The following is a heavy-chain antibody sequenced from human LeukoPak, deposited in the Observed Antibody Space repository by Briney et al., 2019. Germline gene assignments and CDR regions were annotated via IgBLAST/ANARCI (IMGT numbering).Heavy chain of an antibody. Sequence: SETLSLTCTVSGYSISSGYYWGWIRQPPGKWLEWIGSIYHSGSTYYNPSLKSRVTISVDTSKNQFSLKLSSVTAADTAVYYCAARVRAYDYVWGSYRSRWFDPWGQGTLVTVSS. CDR2: IYHSGST. CDR1: GYSISSGYY. CDR3: AARVRAYDYVWGSYRSRWFDP. J-gene: IGHJ5*02. D-gene: IGHD3-16*02. V-gene: IGHV4-38-2*02.